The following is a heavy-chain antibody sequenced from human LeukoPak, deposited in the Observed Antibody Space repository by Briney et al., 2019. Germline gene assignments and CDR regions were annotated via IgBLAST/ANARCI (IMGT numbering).Heavy chain of an antibody. J-gene: IGHJ3*02. D-gene: IGHD3-10*01. Sequence: ASVKVSCKASGYTFTGYYMHWVRQAPGQGLEWMGRINPNSGGTNYVQRFQGRVTMTRDTSISTAYMELSRLRSDDTAVYYCARVRYYGSGSYAFDIWGQGTMVTVSS. CDR3: ARVRYYGSGSYAFDI. CDR2: INPNSGGT. V-gene: IGHV1-2*06. CDR1: GYTFTGYY.